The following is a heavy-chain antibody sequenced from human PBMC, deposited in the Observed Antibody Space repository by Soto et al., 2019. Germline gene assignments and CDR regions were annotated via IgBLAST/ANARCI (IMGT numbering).Heavy chain of an antibody. D-gene: IGHD6-19*01. V-gene: IGHV3-11*06. CDR2: ISSSSSYT. Sequence: GGSLRLSCAASGFTFSDYYMSWIRQAPGKGLEWVSYISSSSSYTNYADSVKGRFTISRDNAKNSLYLQMNSLRAEDTAVYDCAREIGWYALDIWGQGTMVTVSS. CDR1: GFTFSDYY. J-gene: IGHJ3*02. CDR3: AREIGWYALDI.